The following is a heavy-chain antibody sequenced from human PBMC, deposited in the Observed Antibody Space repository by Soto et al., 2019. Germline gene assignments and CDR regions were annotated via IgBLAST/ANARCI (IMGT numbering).Heavy chain of an antibody. CDR1: GGSFSGYY. D-gene: IGHD2-8*01. J-gene: IGHJ5*02. V-gene: IGHV4-34*01. CDR3: ARALKYCTNGVSHPWFEP. CDR2: INHSGST. Sequence: PSETLSLTCAVYGGSFSGYYWSWIRQPPGKGLEWIGEINHSGSTNYNPSLKSRVTISVDTSKNQFSLKLSSVTAADTAVYYCARALKYCTNGVSHPWFEPWAQGTLVTVSS.